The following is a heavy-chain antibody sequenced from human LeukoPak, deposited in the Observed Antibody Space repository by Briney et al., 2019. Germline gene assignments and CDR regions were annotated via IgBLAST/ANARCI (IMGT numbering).Heavy chain of an antibody. CDR2: IYTSGST. Sequence: SETLSLTCTVSGGSISSYYWSWIRQPAGKGLEWIGRIYTSGSTNYNPSLKSRVTMSVDTSKNQFSLKLSSVTAADTAVYYCARDQPSYYYDSSGYEYYFDYWGQGTLVTVSS. D-gene: IGHD3-22*01. CDR1: GGSISSYY. J-gene: IGHJ4*02. CDR3: ARDQPSYYYDSSGYEYYFDY. V-gene: IGHV4-4*07.